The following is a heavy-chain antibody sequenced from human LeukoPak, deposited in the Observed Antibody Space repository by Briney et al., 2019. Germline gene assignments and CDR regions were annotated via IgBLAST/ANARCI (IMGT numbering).Heavy chain of an antibody. J-gene: IGHJ6*03. CDR3: ARMLAGGSQDPFYKDYYYYYVDV. D-gene: IGHD1-26*01. Sequence: SETLSLTCTVSGGSISSSSYYWGWIRQPPGKGLEWIGSIYYSGSTYYNPSLKSRVTISVDTSKNQFSLKLSSVTAADTAVYYCARMLAGGSQDPFYKDYYYYYVDVWGKGTTVTVSS. CDR2: IYYSGST. CDR1: GGSISSSSYY. V-gene: IGHV4-39*07.